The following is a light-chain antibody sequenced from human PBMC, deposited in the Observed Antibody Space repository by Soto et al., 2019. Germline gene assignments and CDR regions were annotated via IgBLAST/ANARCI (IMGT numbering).Light chain of an antibody. CDR2: WAS. CDR1: QRVLETSNNKNY. Sequence: DIVMTQSPDSLAVSLGEGATFSCKSSQRVLETSNNKNYLAWYHQKPGQPPKLLIYWASTRESGVPDRFSGSGSGTDFTLTISSLQAEDVAVYYCPQYYSTLITFGPGTKVDIK. V-gene: IGKV4-1*01. CDR3: PQYYSTLIT. J-gene: IGKJ3*01.